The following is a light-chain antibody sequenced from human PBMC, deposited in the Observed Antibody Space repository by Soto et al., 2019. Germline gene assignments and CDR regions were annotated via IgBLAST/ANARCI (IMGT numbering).Light chain of an antibody. CDR2: GAS. CDR3: QQYNNWPPWT. CDR1: QSISSN. V-gene: IGKV3-15*01. Sequence: EIVMTQSPATLSVSPGERATISCRASQSISSNLAWYQQKPGQAPRLLIYGASTRATGIPARFSGSRSGTEFTLTISSLQSEDFAVYYCQQYNNWPPWTFGQGTKVEIK. J-gene: IGKJ1*01.